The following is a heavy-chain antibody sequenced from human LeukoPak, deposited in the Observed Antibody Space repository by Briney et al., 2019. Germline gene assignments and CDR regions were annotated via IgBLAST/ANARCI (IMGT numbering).Heavy chain of an antibody. CDR2: INHSGST. J-gene: IGHJ5*02. CDR3: ARVANSSSWYSYNWFDP. D-gene: IGHD6-13*01. CDR1: GGSFSGYY. V-gene: IGHV4-34*01. Sequence: SETLSLTCAVYGGSFSGYYWSWIRQPPGKVLEWIGEINHSGSTNYNPSLKSRVTISVDTSKNQFSLKLSSVTAADTAVYYCARVANSSSWYSYNWFDPWGQGTLVTVSS.